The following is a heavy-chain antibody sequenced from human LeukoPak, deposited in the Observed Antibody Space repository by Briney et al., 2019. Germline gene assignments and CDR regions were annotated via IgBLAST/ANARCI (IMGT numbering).Heavy chain of an antibody. CDR1: GGSINSGGYY. J-gene: IGHJ5*02. V-gene: IGHV4-61*02. D-gene: IGHD3-10*01. CDR3: AREFGA. CDR2: IYTSGTT. Sequence: PSETLSLTCIVSGGSINSGGYYWNWIRQPAGKGLEWIGLIYTSGTTNYNPSLKNRLTISLDTSKNQFSLKLSSVTAADTAVHYCAREFGAWGQGTLVTVSS.